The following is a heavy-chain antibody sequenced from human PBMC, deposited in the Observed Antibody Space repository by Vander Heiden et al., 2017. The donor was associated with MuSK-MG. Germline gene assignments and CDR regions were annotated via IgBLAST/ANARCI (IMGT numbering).Heavy chain of an antibody. D-gene: IGHD1-1*01. CDR2: INPSGSDT. Sequence: QVQLVQSGAEVKKPGASVKVSCKASGNTFSNCYVHWVRQAPGQGLEWMGTINPSGSDTSYTQKFQGRLTMTRDTSTSTAYMELSSLRSEDTAVYYCAREPASTGKFDYWGQGTLVTVSS. CDR1: GNTFSNCY. CDR3: AREPASTGKFDY. V-gene: IGHV1-46*01. J-gene: IGHJ4*02.